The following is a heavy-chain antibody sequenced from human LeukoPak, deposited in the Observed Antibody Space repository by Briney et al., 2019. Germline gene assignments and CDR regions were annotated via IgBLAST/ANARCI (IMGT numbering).Heavy chain of an antibody. D-gene: IGHD3-16*01. Sequence: ASVKVSCKTSGYSFTDYYMHWVRQAPGQGLEWMGWINPNSGGTNSAQKFQGRVTMTRDTSIITVYMEVNWLTSDDTAIYYCARADRLHGGPYLIGPWGQGTLVTVSS. CDR1: GYSFTDYY. V-gene: IGHV1-2*02. CDR2: INPNSGGT. CDR3: ARADRLHGGPYLIGP. J-gene: IGHJ5*02.